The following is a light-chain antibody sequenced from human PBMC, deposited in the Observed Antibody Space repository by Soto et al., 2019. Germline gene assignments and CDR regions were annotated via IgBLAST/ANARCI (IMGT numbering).Light chain of an antibody. CDR3: CSYAGKV. Sequence: QSALTQPASMSGSPGQSITISCTGTSSDVGSYNLVSWYQQHPGKAPKLMIYEGSKRPSGVSNRFSGSKSGNTASLTISGLQAEDEADYYCCSYAGKVFGGGTKVTVL. J-gene: IGLJ2*01. CDR2: EGS. V-gene: IGLV2-23*01. CDR1: SSDVGSYNL.